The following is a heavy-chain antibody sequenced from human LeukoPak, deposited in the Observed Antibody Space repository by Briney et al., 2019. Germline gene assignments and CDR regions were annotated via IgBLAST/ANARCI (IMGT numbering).Heavy chain of an antibody. Sequence: ASVKVSCKASGYTFTADYLHWVRQAPGQGLEWMGWINPNTGGTNYAQKFQGRVTMTRDTSISTAYMELSSLRSDDTAVYYCARCAVAGSVYWFDPWGQGTLVTVSS. D-gene: IGHD6-19*01. CDR1: GYTFTADY. J-gene: IGHJ5*02. V-gene: IGHV1-2*02. CDR2: INPNTGGT. CDR3: ARCAVAGSVYWFDP.